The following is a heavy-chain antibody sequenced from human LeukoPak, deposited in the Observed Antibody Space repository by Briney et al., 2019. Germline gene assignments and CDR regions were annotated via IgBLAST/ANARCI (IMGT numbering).Heavy chain of an antibody. CDR1: GFIFGTYS. CDR2: INIGVGNT. D-gene: IGHD3-10*01. Sequence: PGGSLRLSCAASGFIFGTYSMTWVRQAPGKGLEWVSTINIGVGNTYYTDSMKGRFTISRDNSKNTLYLQMNSLRAEDTAVYYCARATMVRGVISLFDYWGQGTLVTVSS. V-gene: IGHV3-23*01. CDR3: ARATMVRGVISLFDY. J-gene: IGHJ4*02.